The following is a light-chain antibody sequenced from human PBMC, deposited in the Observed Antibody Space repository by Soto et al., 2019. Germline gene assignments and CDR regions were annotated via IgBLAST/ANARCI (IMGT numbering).Light chain of an antibody. CDR2: SNN. V-gene: IGLV1-44*01. J-gene: IGLJ2*01. CDR3: AAWDDSLNGVV. CDR1: SSNIGSNT. Sequence: QLVLTQPPSASATPGQRVTISCSGGSSNIGSNTVNWYQQLPGTAPKLLIHSNNQWPSGVPDRFSGSKSGTSASLAISGLQSEDEADYYCAAWDDSLNGVVFGGGTKLTVL.